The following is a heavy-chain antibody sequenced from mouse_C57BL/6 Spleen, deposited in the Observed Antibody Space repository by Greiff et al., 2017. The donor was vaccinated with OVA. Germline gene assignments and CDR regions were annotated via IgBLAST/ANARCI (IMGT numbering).Heavy chain of an antibody. J-gene: IGHJ4*01. CDR2: IRNKANGYTT. V-gene: IGHV7-3*01. Sequence: EVKLVESGGGLVQPGGSLSLSCAASGFTFTDYYMSWVRQPPGKALEWLGFIRNKANGYTTEYSASVKGRFTISRDKSQSILYLQMNALRAEDRATYYCARYGGAMDYWCQVTSVTVSS. CDR3: ARYGGAMDY. CDR1: GFTFTDYY.